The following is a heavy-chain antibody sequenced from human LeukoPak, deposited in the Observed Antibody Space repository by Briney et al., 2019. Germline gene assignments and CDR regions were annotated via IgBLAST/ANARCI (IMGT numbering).Heavy chain of an antibody. J-gene: IGHJ3*02. Sequence: ASVKVSCKASGYTFTSYYMHWVRQAPGQGLEWMGIINPTTGDTTYAQKFQGRLTMTRDMSTSTVYMELSSLTSEDTAVFYCARGVGLIDAFDIWGQGTMVTVSS. CDR3: ARGVGLIDAFDI. V-gene: IGHV1-46*01. D-gene: IGHD3-10*01. CDR2: INPTTGDT. CDR1: GYTFTSYY.